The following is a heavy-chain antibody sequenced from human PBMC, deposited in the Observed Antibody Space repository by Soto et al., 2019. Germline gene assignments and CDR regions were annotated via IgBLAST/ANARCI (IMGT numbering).Heavy chain of an antibody. Sequence: GGSLRLSCAASGFTFSSYGMHWVRQAPGKGLEWVAVIWYDGSNKYYADSVKGRFTISRDNSKNTLYLQMNSLRAEDTAVYYCARTSGFIAAAGIDYWGQGTLVTVSS. V-gene: IGHV3-33*01. CDR2: IWYDGSNK. J-gene: IGHJ4*02. D-gene: IGHD6-13*01. CDR3: ARTSGFIAAAGIDY. CDR1: GFTFSSYG.